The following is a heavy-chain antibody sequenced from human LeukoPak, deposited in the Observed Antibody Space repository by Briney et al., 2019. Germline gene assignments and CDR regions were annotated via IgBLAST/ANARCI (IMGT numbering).Heavy chain of an antibody. D-gene: IGHD3-22*01. CDR1: GFTFSSYG. Sequence: PGRSLRPSCAASGFTFSSYGMHWVRQAPGKGLEWVAVISYDGSNRYYADSVKGRFTISRDNSKNTLYLQMNSLRAEDTAVYYCAKIDLLIVVVIDDAFDIWGQGTMVTVSS. CDR3: AKIDLLIVVVIDDAFDI. CDR2: ISYDGSNR. V-gene: IGHV3-30*18. J-gene: IGHJ3*02.